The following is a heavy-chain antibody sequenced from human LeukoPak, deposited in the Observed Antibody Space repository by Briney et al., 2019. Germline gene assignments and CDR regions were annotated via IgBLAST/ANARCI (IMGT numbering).Heavy chain of an antibody. V-gene: IGHV1-69*05. D-gene: IGHD3-22*01. CDR2: IIPIFGTA. CDR1: GGTFSSYA. J-gene: IGHJ3*02. CDR3: ARSGYYDSSEHAFDI. Sequence: SVKVSCKASGGTFSSYATSWVRQAPGQGLEWMGGIIPIFGTANYAQKFQGRVTIATDESTSTAYMELSSLRSEDTAVYYCARSGYYDSSEHAFDIWGQGTMVTVSS.